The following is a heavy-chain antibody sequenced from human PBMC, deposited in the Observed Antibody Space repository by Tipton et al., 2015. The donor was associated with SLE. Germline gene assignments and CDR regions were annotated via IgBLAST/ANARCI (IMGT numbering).Heavy chain of an antibody. CDR3: ARGRSGGFDY. V-gene: IGHV4-59*01. CDR2: IYYSGST. Sequence: TLSLTCTVSGGSISSYYWSWIRQPPGKGLEWIGYIYYSGSTNYNPSLKSRVTISVDTSKNQFPLKLSSVTAADMAVYYCARGRSGGFDYWGQGTLVTVSS. CDR1: GGSISSYY. D-gene: IGHD3-16*01. J-gene: IGHJ4*02.